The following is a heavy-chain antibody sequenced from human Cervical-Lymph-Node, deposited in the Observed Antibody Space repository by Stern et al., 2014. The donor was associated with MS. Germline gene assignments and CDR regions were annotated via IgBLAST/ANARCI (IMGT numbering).Heavy chain of an antibody. D-gene: IGHD3-9*01. CDR1: GGTFSSYA. V-gene: IGHV1-69*01. J-gene: IGHJ4*02. CDR3: ARGGLGLRYFDWSPHFDY. CDR2: VIPIFGTA. Sequence: VQLVQSGAEVKKPGSSVKVSCKASGGTFSSYAISWVRQAPGQGLEWMGGVIPIFGTANYAQKFQGRVTITADESTSTAYVELSSLRSEDTAVYYCARGGLGLRYFDWSPHFDYWGQGTLVTVSS.